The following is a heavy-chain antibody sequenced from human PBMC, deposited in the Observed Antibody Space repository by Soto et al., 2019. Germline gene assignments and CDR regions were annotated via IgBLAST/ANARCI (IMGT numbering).Heavy chain of an antibody. V-gene: IGHV4-39*01. CDR1: GGSISPTRYY. Sequence: QLQLQESGPGLVKPSETLSLTCAVSGGSISPTRYYWAWIRQPPGKGLEWIGGIHYSGNTYYSASLKSRVAISVDTSKNQFSLKLNSVTAADTAVYFCARLISPVSWFVPWGQGTLVTVSS. J-gene: IGHJ5*02. CDR3: ARLISPVSWFVP. CDR2: IHYSGNT.